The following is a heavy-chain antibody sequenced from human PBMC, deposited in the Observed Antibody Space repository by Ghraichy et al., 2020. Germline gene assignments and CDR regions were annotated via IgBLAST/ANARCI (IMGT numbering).Heavy chain of an antibody. Sequence: LSLTCTVSGGSISSVDHYWSWIRQPPGKGLEWIGYIHYTGNTYYNPSLKSRLTISVDTSKNQFSLRLTSVTAADTAVYYCVRSTVVTPYWYFELWGRGTLVTVSS. V-gene: IGHV4-30-4*01. CDR1: GGSISSVDHY. CDR2: IHYTGNT. J-gene: IGHJ2*01. D-gene: IGHD4-23*01. CDR3: VRSTVVTPYWYFEL.